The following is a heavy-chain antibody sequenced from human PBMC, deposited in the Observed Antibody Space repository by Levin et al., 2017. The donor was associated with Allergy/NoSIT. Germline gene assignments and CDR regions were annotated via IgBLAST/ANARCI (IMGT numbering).Heavy chain of an antibody. CDR2: IWYDGSNK. CDR3: ARDPHNKRYSGYGVDF. D-gene: IGHD5-12*01. Sequence: RGSLRLSCAASGLTFSDYGMHWVRQAPGKGLEWVAVIWYDGSNKYYADSVKGRFTISRDNSKNTLYLQMNSLRAEDTAVYYCARDPHNKRYSGYGVDFWGQGILVTVSS. CDR1: GLTFSDYG. V-gene: IGHV3-33*01. J-gene: IGHJ4*02.